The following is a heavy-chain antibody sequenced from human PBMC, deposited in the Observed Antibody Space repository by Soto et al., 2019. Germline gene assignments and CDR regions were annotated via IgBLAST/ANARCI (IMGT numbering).Heavy chain of an antibody. V-gene: IGHV3-30*18. Sequence: GSLRLSCSASGFTFRGYGMHWVRQAPGRGLEWVALISYDGSIKYYADSVRGRFAISRDNSKNTLYLQMNSLRAEDTAVYYCANSEYSRYKNIDVWGQGTTVTVSS. CDR1: GFTFRGYG. CDR3: ANSEYSRYKNIDV. D-gene: IGHD5-18*01. J-gene: IGHJ6*02. CDR2: ISYDGSIK.